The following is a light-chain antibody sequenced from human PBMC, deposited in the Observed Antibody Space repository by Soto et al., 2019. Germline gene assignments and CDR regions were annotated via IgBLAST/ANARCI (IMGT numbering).Light chain of an antibody. V-gene: IGLV3-21*02. Sequence: SYELTQPPSVSVAPGQTAIITCGGNRIGSQSVHWFQQRPGQAPVLVVYDDTERPSRIPERFSGSNSGNTATLTISRVEAGDEADYYCHVWDSSSDHPFGGGTKVTV. CDR2: DDT. CDR1: RIGSQS. J-gene: IGLJ2*01. CDR3: HVWDSSSDHP.